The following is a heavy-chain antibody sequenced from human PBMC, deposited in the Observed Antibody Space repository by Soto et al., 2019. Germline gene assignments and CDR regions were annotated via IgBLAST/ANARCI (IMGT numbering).Heavy chain of an antibody. CDR1: GGSISSSSYY. Sequence: SETLSLTCTVSGGSISSSSYYWGWIRQPPGKGLEWIGSIYYSGSTYYNPSLKSRVTISVDTSKNQFSLKLSSVTAADTAVYYCARNSYFWSGYYYYGMDVCGQGTTVPVS. J-gene: IGHJ6*02. CDR2: IYYSGST. V-gene: IGHV4-39*01. D-gene: IGHD3-3*01. CDR3: ARNSYFWSGYYYYGMDV.